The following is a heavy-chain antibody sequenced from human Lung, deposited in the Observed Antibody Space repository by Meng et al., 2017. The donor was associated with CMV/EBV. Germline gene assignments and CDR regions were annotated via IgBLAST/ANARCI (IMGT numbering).Heavy chain of an antibody. CDR2: LIAVFDKT. Sequence: QVQLVQSGAVVKKPGSSVKVDCKTSGDSFRTQTFSWVRQAPGQGLGWMGGLIAVFDKTKAAPRFQDRVTFTADESTSTAYMELSSLTFDDTAVYFCARGRRNEPLFDYWGQGTLVTVSS. CDR1: GDSFRTQT. J-gene: IGHJ4*02. CDR3: ARGRRNEPLFDY. V-gene: IGHV1-69*13. D-gene: IGHD1-14*01.